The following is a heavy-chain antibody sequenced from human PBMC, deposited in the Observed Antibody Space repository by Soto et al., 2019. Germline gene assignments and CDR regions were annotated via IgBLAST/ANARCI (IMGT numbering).Heavy chain of an antibody. Sequence: ASVKVSCKASGYTFTSYGLNGVRQAPGQGLEWMGWITAYNDNTNYAQKVQGRAILTIDTSTTTGYMELRSLRSDDTAVYYCARGQIQSDFDYWGQGTLVTVSS. CDR3: ARGQIQSDFDY. V-gene: IGHV1-18*04. J-gene: IGHJ4*02. CDR1: GYTFTSYG. D-gene: IGHD3-3*01. CDR2: ITAYNDNT.